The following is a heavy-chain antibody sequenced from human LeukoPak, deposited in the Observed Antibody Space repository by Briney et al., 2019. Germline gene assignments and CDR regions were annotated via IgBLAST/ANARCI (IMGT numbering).Heavy chain of an antibody. V-gene: IGHV1-69*13. D-gene: IGHD6-19*01. J-gene: IGHJ6*04. CDR1: GGTFSSYA. Sequence: SVKVSCKASGGTFSSYAISWVRQAPGQGLEWMGGIIPIFGTANYAQKFQGRVTVTADESTGTAYMELSNLRSEDTAVYYCARVLGEAVADPPGNYYYGRDVWGKGPTVTVSS. CDR2: IIPIFGTA. CDR3: ARVLGEAVADPPGNYYYGRDV.